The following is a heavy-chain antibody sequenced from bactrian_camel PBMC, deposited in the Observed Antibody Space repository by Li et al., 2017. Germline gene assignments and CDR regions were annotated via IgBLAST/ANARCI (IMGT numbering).Heavy chain of an antibody. V-gene: IGHV3-3*01. CDR2: IGGDGST. Sequence: AGGSLGLSCTASGYTLPLYMAWFRRIPGQGREGVAAIGGDGSTNYLEDVQGRFIISRENGKNIVTLEMNALKTEDTAMYYCAADLVTDVPSLVETQYYYWGQGTQVTVS. J-gene: IGHJ4*01. CDR1: GYTLPLY. CDR3: AADLVTDVPSLVETQYYY. D-gene: IGHD6*01.